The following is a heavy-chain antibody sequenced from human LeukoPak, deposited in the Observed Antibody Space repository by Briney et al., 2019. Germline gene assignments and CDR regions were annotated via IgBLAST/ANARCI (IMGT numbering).Heavy chain of an antibody. CDR1: GFTFSTYV. D-gene: IGHD6-19*01. J-gene: IGHJ4*02. CDR2: IWGSGSNT. CDR3: ARGFSSGWGLDF. Sequence: GGSLRLSCAAFGFTFSTYVMSWVRQAPGKGLEWVSGIWGSGSNTYYANSVKGRFTISRDNSKHTLYLQMNTLRAEDTAVYYCARGFSSGWGLDFWGQGTLVTVSS. V-gene: IGHV3-23*01.